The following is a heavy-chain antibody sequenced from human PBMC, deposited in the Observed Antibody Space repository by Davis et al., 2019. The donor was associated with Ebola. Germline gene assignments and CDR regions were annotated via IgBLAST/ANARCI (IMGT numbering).Heavy chain of an antibody. CDR3: ARVFPVPQVWFGEDGDY. J-gene: IGHJ4*02. CDR2: ISAYNGNT. D-gene: IGHD3-10*01. V-gene: IGHV1-18*01. Sequence: ASVKVSCKASGYTFTSYGISWVRQAPGQGLEWMGWISAYNGNTNYAQKFQGRVTMTRDTSISTAYMELSRLRSDDTAVYYCARVFPVPQVWFGEDGDYWGQGTLVTVSS. CDR1: GYTFTSYG.